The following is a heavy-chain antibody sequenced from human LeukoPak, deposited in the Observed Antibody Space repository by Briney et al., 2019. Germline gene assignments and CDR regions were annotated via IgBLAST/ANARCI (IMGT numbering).Heavy chain of an antibody. J-gene: IGHJ5*02. V-gene: IGHV1-46*01. D-gene: IGHD1-26*01. Sequence: GASVKVSCKASGYSFTSYYIHWVRQAPGQGLESMGIINPGGGSTSYAQKFQDRVTMTRDTSTSTVYMELNSLRSEDTAVYYYAKDLRWDRPGLDPRGQGTLVIVSS. CDR1: GYSFTSYY. CDR3: AKDLRWDRPGLDP. CDR2: INPGGGST.